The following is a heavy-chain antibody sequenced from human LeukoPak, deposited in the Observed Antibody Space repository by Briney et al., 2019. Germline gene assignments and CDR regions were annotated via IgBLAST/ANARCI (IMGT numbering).Heavy chain of an antibody. Sequence: GGSLRLSCAVSGFSFSGYYMSWVRQAPRKGLEWVSYISNSGSTIYYADSVKGRFTISRDNSKNTLYLQMNSLRAEDTAVYYCAKEHDYGDYGSFYYCGMDVWGQGTTVTVSS. CDR3: AKEHDYGDYGSFYYCGMDV. D-gene: IGHD4-17*01. V-gene: IGHV3-11*04. J-gene: IGHJ6*02. CDR1: GFSFSGYY. CDR2: ISNSGSTI.